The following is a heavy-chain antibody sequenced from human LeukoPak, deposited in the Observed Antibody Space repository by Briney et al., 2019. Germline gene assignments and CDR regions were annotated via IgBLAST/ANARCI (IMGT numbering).Heavy chain of an antibody. J-gene: IGHJ4*02. D-gene: IGHD6-19*01. Sequence: GGSLRLSCAPSGFKFDTYAMRWVRQAPGKGLEWVALISYDGGNIYYGDSVRGRFTISRDNDNNVLYLQMNSLRPEDTAVYYCARDPPFGNGWSQNFFDYWGQGTLVIVSS. CDR2: ISYDGGNI. V-gene: IGHV3-30*04. CDR1: GFKFDTYA. CDR3: ARDPPFGNGWSQNFFDY.